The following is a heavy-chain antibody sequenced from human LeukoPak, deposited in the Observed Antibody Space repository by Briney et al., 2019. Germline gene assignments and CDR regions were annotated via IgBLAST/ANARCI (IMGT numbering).Heavy chain of an antibody. CDR3: TIGGASGSLAH. V-gene: IGHV4-4*07. J-gene: IGHJ4*02. CDR1: RASNSDNY. Sequence: SETLSLTCTVSRASNSDNYWSWSRQPAGKALEWIGRTYTSGDTNYNPSLKSRASVSVDTSKNQFYLSLRYVTAADTAVYYCTIGGASGSLAHWGPGTLVTVSS. D-gene: IGHD6-13*01. CDR2: TYTSGDT.